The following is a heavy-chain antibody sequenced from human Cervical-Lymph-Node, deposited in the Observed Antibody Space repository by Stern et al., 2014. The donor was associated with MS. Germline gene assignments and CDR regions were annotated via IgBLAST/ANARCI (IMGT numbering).Heavy chain of an antibody. Sequence: QVQLGQSGGGVVQPGRSLRLSCAVSGFTFSSYSMHWVRQAPGKGLEWVAFISYDGRNEYYKDSVKGRFTISRDNSKNTMYLQMNSLRAEDTAVYYCARGGRPRGHLIQGMAVAGSSDHWGQGTLVTVSS. D-gene: IGHD6-19*01. J-gene: IGHJ4*02. CDR3: ARGGRPRGHLIQGMAVAGSSDH. V-gene: IGHV3-30*04. CDR2: ISYDGRNE. CDR1: GFTFSSYS.